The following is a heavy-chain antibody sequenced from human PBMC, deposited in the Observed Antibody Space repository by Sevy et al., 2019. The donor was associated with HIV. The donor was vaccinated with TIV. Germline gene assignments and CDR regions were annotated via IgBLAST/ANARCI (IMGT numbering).Heavy chain of an antibody. J-gene: IGHJ4*02. V-gene: IGHV4-30-2*01. CDR3: ARVHCGGDCYSYFGY. CDR1: GGSISSGGYS. Sequence: SETLSLTCAVSGGSISSGGYSWSWIRQPPGKGLEWIGYIYHSGSTYYNPSLKSRVTISVDRSKNQFSLKLSSVTAADTAVYYCARVHCGGDCYSYFGYWGQGTLVTVSS. D-gene: IGHD2-21*01. CDR2: IYHSGST.